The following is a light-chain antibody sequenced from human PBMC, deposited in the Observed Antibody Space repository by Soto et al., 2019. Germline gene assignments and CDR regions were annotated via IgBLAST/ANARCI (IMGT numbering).Light chain of an antibody. J-gene: IGKJ1*01. Sequence: DIQMTQSPSTLSASVGDRVTITCRASQSINTWLAWYQQKPGKAPKLLIYKASFLDSGVPLRFSGSGSGTEFTLTISSLQPDDFATYYCQQYDNYYWTFGQGTKVEIK. V-gene: IGKV1-5*03. CDR1: QSINTW. CDR3: QQYDNYYWT. CDR2: KAS.